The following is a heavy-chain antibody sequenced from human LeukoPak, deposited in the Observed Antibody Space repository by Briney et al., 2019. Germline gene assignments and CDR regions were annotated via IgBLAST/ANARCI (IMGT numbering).Heavy chain of an antibody. J-gene: IGHJ6*04. CDR2: ISYDGSNK. D-gene: IGHD6-19*01. Sequence: PGRSLRLSCAASGFTFSSYAMHWVRQAPGKGLEWVAVISYDGSNKYYADSVKGRFTISRDNSKNTLYLQMNSLRAEDTAVYYCARVYLPLGYSSGWIYYYYGMDVWGKGTTVTVSS. V-gene: IGHV3-30*04. CDR3: ARVYLPLGYSSGWIYYYYGMDV. CDR1: GFTFSSYA.